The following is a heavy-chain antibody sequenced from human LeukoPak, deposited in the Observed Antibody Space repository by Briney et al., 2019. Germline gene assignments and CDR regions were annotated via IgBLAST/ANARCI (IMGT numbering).Heavy chain of an antibody. Sequence: PGRSLRLSCTASGFTFGDYAMSWVRQAPGKGLEWVGFIRSKAYGGTTEYAASVKGRFTISRDDSKSIAYLQMNSLKTEDTAVYYCTSHCSSTSCPFDYWGQGTLVTVSS. CDR3: TSHCSSTSCPFDY. V-gene: IGHV3-49*04. CDR1: GFTFGDYA. J-gene: IGHJ4*02. CDR2: IRSKAYGGTT. D-gene: IGHD2-2*01.